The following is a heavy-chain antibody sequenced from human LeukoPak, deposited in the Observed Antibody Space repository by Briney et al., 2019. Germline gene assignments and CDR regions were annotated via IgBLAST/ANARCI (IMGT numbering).Heavy chain of an antibody. Sequence: SVKVSCKASGGSLKNFAISWVRQAPGQGPEWMGGFNHIYGTTNYAQKLQGRVTITVDDSTNIAYLDLSSLRSDDTALYYCARRAEWFSWTRLDAFDIWGQGTMVTVSS. CDR1: GGSLKNFA. V-gene: IGHV1-69*13. J-gene: IGHJ3*02. D-gene: IGHD3-3*01. CDR2: FNHIYGTT. CDR3: ARRAEWFSWTRLDAFDI.